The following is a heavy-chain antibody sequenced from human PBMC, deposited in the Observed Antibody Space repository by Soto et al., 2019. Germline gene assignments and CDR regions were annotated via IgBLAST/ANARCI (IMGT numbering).Heavy chain of an antibody. CDR3: AKDQVLLWFGEGPSLGY. D-gene: IGHD3-10*01. Sequence: EVQLLESGGGLVQPGGSLRLSCAASGFTFSSYAMSWVRQAPGKGLEWVSAISGSGGSTYYADSVKGRFTISRDNSKNTLYLQMNSLRAEDTAVYYCAKDQVLLWFGEGPSLGYWGQGTLVTVSS. CDR1: GFTFSSYA. V-gene: IGHV3-23*01. J-gene: IGHJ4*02. CDR2: ISGSGGST.